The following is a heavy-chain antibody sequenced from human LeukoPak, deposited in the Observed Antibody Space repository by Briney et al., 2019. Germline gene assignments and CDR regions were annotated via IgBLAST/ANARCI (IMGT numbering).Heavy chain of an antibody. CDR3: AKDKSGSYYVRFDP. J-gene: IGHJ5*02. CDR1: GYTFTSYG. Sequence: GASVKVSCKASGYTFTSYGISWVRQAPGQGLEWMGWISAYNGNTNYAQKLQGRVTMTTDTSTSTAYMELRSLRSDDTAVYYCAKDKSGSYYVRFDPWGQGTLVTVSS. D-gene: IGHD1-26*01. V-gene: IGHV1-18*01. CDR2: ISAYNGNT.